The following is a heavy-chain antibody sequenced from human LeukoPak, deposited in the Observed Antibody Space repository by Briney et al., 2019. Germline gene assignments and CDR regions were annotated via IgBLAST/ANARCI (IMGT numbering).Heavy chain of an antibody. CDR2: IYSGGST. CDR1: GFTVSSNY. CDR3: ARDRGDGYHSWFDP. V-gene: IGHV3-66*01. D-gene: IGHD5-24*01. Sequence: SGGSLRLSCAASGFTVSSNYMSWVRRAPGKGLEWVSVIYSGGSTYYADSVKGRFTISRDNSKNTLYLQMNSLRAEDTAVYYCARDRGDGYHSWFDPWGQGTLVTVSS. J-gene: IGHJ5*01.